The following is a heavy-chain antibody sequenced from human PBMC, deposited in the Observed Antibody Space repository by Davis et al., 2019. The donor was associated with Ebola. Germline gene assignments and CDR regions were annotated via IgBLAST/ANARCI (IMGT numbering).Heavy chain of an antibody. CDR2: TNEDGSTT. D-gene: IGHD6-6*01. CDR1: GFTFNTYW. J-gene: IGHJ4*02. Sequence: HTGGSLRLSCAASGFTFNTYWMHWVRQAPGRGLVWVSRTNEDGSTTNYADSVKGRFTISRDNAKNSLYLQMNSLRDEDTAVYYCAREGRYSSSDFDYWGQGTLVTVSS. V-gene: IGHV3-74*01. CDR3: AREGRYSSSDFDY.